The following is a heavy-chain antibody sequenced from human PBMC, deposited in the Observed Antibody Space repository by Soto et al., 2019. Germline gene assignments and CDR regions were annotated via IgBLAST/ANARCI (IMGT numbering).Heavy chain of an antibody. CDR3: ARGLITGSHYSGGGYYFDS. CDR2: INHSGSA. Sequence: QVQLQQSGAGLLKPSETLSLTCAVYGESFSGYIWTWIRQTPGKGLQWIGQINHSGSASYNPSLKRRVTIPVHTSNSQFSLELSSVTAADTAVYYCARGLITGSHYSGGGYYFDSWGQGTQVTVSS. V-gene: IGHV4-34*01. J-gene: IGHJ4*02. D-gene: IGHD1-26*01. CDR1: GESFSGYI.